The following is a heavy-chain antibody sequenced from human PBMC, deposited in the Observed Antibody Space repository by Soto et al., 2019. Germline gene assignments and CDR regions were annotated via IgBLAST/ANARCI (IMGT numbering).Heavy chain of an antibody. CDR1: GFTFSSYG. J-gene: IGHJ4*02. Sequence: GGSLRLSCAASGFTFSSYGMHWVRQAPGKGLEWVAVISYDGSNKYYADSVKGRFTISRDNSKNTLYLQMNSLRAEDTAVYYCAKVMLAAAGFFDYWGQGTLVTVSS. CDR2: ISYDGSNK. CDR3: AKVMLAAAGFFDY. V-gene: IGHV3-30*18. D-gene: IGHD6-13*01.